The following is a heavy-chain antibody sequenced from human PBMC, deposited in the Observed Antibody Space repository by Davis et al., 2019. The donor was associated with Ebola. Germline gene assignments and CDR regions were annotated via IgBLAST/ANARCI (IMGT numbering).Heavy chain of an antibody. Sequence: GESLKISCAASGFTFSVYWMHWVRQVPGKGLVWVSRINRDGSNKTYAESVRGRFTISRDNAKNTVYLQMNSLRAEDTAVYYCARDLYYVLGYGMDVWGQGTTVTVSS. D-gene: IGHD3-16*01. CDR2: INRDGSNK. CDR1: GFTFSVYW. J-gene: IGHJ6*02. V-gene: IGHV3-74*03. CDR3: ARDLYYVLGYGMDV.